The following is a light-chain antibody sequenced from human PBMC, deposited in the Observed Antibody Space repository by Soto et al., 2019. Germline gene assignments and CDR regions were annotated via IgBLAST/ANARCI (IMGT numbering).Light chain of an antibody. V-gene: IGKV3-20*01. CDR3: QQFGSSVT. CDR1: QSVSSNY. J-gene: IGKJ3*01. CDR2: DAS. Sequence: EIVLTQSPGTLSLSPGERATLFCRASQSVSSNYLAWFQQKPGQAPRLLIYDASGRATGIPDRFSGSGSGTDFTLTSSRLEPEDFAVYYCQQFGSSVTFGPGTKVDIK.